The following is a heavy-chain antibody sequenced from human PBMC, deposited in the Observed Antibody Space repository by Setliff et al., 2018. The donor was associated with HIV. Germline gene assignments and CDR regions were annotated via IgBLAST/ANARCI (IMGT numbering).Heavy chain of an antibody. CDR2: IKHSGST. CDR1: GGSFSGYY. Sequence: SETLSLTCAVYGGSFSGYYWSWIRQPPGKGLEWIGEIKHSGSTNYNPSLKSRVPISVDTSKNQFSLKLSSVTAADTAVYYCARRSGWYDYWGQGTLVTVSS. D-gene: IGHD6-19*01. V-gene: IGHV4-34*01. CDR3: ARRSGWYDY. J-gene: IGHJ4*02.